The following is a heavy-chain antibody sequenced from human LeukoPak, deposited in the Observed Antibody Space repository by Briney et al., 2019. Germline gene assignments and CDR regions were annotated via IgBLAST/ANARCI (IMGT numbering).Heavy chain of an antibody. CDR2: IGNSGRDT. CDR3: ARYCSADSCYSGLDY. J-gene: IGHJ4*02. CDR1: GFTFSSYV. Sequence: GGSLRLSCAASGFTFSSYVMTWVRQAPGRGLEWVSSIGNSGRDTYYADSMKGRFTISRDNSKSTLFLHMSSLRAGDTAIYYCARYCSADSCYSGLDYWGQGALVTVSS. V-gene: IGHV3-23*01. D-gene: IGHD2-15*01.